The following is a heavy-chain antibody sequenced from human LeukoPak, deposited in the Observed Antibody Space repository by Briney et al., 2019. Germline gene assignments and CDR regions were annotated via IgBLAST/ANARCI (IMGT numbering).Heavy chain of an antibody. V-gene: IGHV4-4*08. CDR1: GGSISTYF. J-gene: IGHJ4*02. CDR2: IYNSRNT. CDR3: ASGTTVTKFEY. D-gene: IGHD4-17*01. Sequence: SETLSLTCTVSGGSISTYFWTWIRQPPGKGLEWIGYIYNSRNTNYNPSLTSRVTISVDTSKHQFSLKLSSVTAADTAVYYCASGTTVTKFEYWGQGTLVTVSS.